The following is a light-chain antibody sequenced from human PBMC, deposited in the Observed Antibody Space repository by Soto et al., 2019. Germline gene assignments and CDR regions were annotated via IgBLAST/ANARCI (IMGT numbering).Light chain of an antibody. CDR3: MQSLQTPLT. CDR2: LGS. Sequence: DIVMTQSPVSLPVTPGEPASISCRSSQSLLHSNGNNYFHWFLQKPGQSPQLLIYLGSNRASGVPDRFSGSGSGTDFTLKISRVEAEDVRVYYCMQSLQTPLTFGPGTKVDIE. CDR1: QSLLHSNGNNY. V-gene: IGKV2-28*01. J-gene: IGKJ3*01.